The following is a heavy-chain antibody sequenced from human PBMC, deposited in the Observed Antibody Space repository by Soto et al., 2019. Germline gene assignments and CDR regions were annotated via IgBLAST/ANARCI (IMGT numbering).Heavy chain of an antibody. Sequence: VASVKVSCKASGYTFTSYDINWVRQAPGQGLEWMGIINPSGGSTSYAQKFQGRVTMTRDTSTSTVYMELSSLRSEDTAVYYCGGTSQDYYDSSGSGGYYYYGMDVWGQGTTVTVSS. D-gene: IGHD3-22*01. CDR1: GYTFTSYD. V-gene: IGHV1-46*01. J-gene: IGHJ6*02. CDR2: INPSGGST. CDR3: GGTSQDYYDSSGSGGYYYYGMDV.